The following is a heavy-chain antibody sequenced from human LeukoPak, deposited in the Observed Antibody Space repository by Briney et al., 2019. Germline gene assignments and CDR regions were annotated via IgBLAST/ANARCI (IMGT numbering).Heavy chain of an antibody. Sequence: GGSLRLSCAASGFTFSNHWMHWVRQAPGKGLEWVSGIGGSGTSTYYADSVKGRFTISRDNSKNTLYLQMNSLRADDTAVYSCAKGGYYDNSGYYYFDYWGQGTLVTVSS. V-gene: IGHV3-23*01. D-gene: IGHD3-22*01. CDR1: GFTFSNHW. CDR2: IGGSGTST. CDR3: AKGGYYDNSGYYYFDY. J-gene: IGHJ4*02.